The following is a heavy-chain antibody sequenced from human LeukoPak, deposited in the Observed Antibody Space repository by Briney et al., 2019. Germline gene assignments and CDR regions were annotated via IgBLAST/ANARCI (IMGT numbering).Heavy chain of an antibody. V-gene: IGHV1-2*02. CDR1: GYTFTGYY. CDR3: ARVYVYDSGSYRGDSFDY. CDR2: INPNSGGT. Sequence: ASVKVSCKASGYTFTGYYMHWVRQAPGQGLEWMGWINPNSGGTNYAQKFQGRVTMTRDTSISTAYMELSRLRSDDTAVYYCARVYVYDSGSYRGDSFDYWGQGTLVTVSS. J-gene: IGHJ4*02. D-gene: IGHD3-10*01.